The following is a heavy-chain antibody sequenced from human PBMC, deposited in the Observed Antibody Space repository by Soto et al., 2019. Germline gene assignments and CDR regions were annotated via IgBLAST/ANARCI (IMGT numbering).Heavy chain of an antibody. CDR1: GFTFDDYA. J-gene: IGHJ4*02. CDR3: SKVFGVATIGYYFDY. V-gene: IGHV3-9*01. Sequence: EVQLVESGGGLVQPGRSLRLSCAASGFTFDDYAMHWVRQAPGKGLEWVSGISWNSGSIGYADSVKGRFTISRDNAKNALYLQMNSLRAEDTALYYGSKVFGVATIGYYFDYWGQGTLVTVSS. CDR2: ISWNSGSI. D-gene: IGHD5-12*01.